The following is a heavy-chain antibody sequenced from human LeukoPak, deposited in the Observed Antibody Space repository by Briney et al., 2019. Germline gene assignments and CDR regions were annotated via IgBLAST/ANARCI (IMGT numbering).Heavy chain of an antibody. CDR2: IYYSGST. Sequence: SETLSLTCTVSGGSISDYYWNWIRQPPGNGLEWIGYIYYSGSTTYNPSLKSLVTMSVDTAKNQFSLKLRSVTAADTAVYYCARGDFCSKSNCYLRPMDVWGKGTTVTVSS. J-gene: IGHJ6*03. CDR3: ARGDFCSKSNCYLRPMDV. D-gene: IGHD3-3*01. CDR1: GGSISDYY. V-gene: IGHV4-59*01.